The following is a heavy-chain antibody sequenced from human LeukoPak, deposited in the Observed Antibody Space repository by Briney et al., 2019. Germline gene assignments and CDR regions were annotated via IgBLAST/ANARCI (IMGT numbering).Heavy chain of an antibody. CDR1: GGSFSSYA. Sequence: SGTVSCNASGGSFSSYAISWVRQAPGQGLEWKGGIIPIFGTANYAQKFQGRVTVTADQSTSTAYMERSSRRSEDTAVYYCAREVVDTAMVMSAFDIWGQGTMVTVSS. CDR3: AREVVDTAMVMSAFDI. CDR2: IIPIFGTA. D-gene: IGHD5-18*01. V-gene: IGHV1-69*13. J-gene: IGHJ3*02.